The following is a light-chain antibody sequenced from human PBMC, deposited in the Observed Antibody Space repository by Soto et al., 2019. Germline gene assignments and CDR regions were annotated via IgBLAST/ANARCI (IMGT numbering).Light chain of an antibody. CDR1: SSDFGDFNY. V-gene: IGLV2-14*03. J-gene: IGLJ1*01. CDR3: TSYTTSITYV. CDR2: DVS. Sequence: QSALTQPASVSGSPGQSITISCTGTSSDFGDFNYVFWYQQHPGKAPKLLIYDVSNRPSGVSNRFSGSKSGDTASLTISELQAEDEADYYCTSYTTSITYVFGTGTKLTVL.